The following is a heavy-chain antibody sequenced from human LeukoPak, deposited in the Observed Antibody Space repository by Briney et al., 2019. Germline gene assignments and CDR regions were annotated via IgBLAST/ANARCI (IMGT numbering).Heavy chain of an antibody. CDR2: ISGSGGST. CDR3: AKEYYYGSGSYSSPQYFDY. D-gene: IGHD3-10*01. J-gene: IGHJ4*02. Sequence: GGSLRLSCAASGFTFSSYGMSWVRQAPGKGLEWVSAISGSGGSTYYADSVKGRFTISRDNSKNTLYLQMNSLRAEDTAVYYCAKEYYYGSGSYSSPQYFDYWGQGTLVTVSS. CDR1: GFTFSSYG. V-gene: IGHV3-23*01.